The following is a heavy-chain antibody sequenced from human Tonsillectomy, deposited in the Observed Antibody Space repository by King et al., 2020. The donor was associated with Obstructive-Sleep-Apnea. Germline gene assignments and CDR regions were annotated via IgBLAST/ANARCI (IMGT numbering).Heavy chain of an antibody. V-gene: IGHV1-8*01. CDR1: GYTFSSYD. D-gene: IGHD1-14*01. CDR2: MNPNIVNK. CDR3: ARGSRTFDI. Sequence: QLVQSGAEVKKPGASVKVSCKASGYTFSSYDINWVRQATGQGLEWVGWMNPNIVNKGDAQKFTGRVTMTRNTSISTAYMELSSLTSEDTTVYYCARGSRTFDIWGQGTMVTVSS. J-gene: IGHJ3*02.